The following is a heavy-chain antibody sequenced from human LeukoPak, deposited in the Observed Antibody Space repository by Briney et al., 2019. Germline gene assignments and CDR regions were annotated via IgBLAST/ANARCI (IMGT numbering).Heavy chain of an antibody. CDR3: VSRAGSPWGPFDD. V-gene: IGHV3-23*01. J-gene: IGHJ4*02. CDR2: ISRGGVIS. CDR1: GFTFSDYA. Sequence: GGSMRLSCAASGFTFSDYAINWVRQAPGKGLEWVSTISRGGVISYYADSVKGRFTISRDNSNNTLYLHMNSLRAEDTAVFYCVSRAGSPWGPFDDWGQGTLVTVSS. D-gene: IGHD7-27*01.